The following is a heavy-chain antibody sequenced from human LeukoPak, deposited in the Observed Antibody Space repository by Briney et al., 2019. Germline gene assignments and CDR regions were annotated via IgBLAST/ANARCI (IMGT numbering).Heavy chain of an antibody. J-gene: IGHJ4*02. D-gene: IGHD2-15*01. CDR1: GYSFTSYW. CDR2: IYPGDSDT. CDR3: ARQLWEGCGGGSCYPLPADY. V-gene: IGHV5-51*01. Sequence: GESLKISCKGSGYSFTSYWIGWVRQMPGKGLEWMGIIYPGDSDTRYSPSFQGQVTISADKSISTAYLQWSSLKASDTAMYYCARQLWEGCGGGSCYPLPADYWGQGTLVTVSS.